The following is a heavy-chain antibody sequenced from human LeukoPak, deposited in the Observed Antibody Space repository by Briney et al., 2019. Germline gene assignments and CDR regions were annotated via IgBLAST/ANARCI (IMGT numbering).Heavy chain of an antibody. Sequence: GGSLRLSCAASGFTFSSYWMHWVRQALGKGLVWVSRINTDGSSTSYADSVKGRFTISRDNAKNTLYLQMNSLRAEDTAVYYCARDTTYYDFWSGYNWFDPWGQGTLVTVSS. CDR2: INTDGSST. D-gene: IGHD3-3*01. CDR3: ARDTTYYDFWSGYNWFDP. J-gene: IGHJ5*02. V-gene: IGHV3-74*01. CDR1: GFTFSSYW.